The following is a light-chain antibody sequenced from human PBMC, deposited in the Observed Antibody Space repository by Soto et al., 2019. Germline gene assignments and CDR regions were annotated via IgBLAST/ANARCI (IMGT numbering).Light chain of an antibody. V-gene: IGKV3-11*01. Sequence: ESVLTQSPATLSLSPGERATLSCRANQSVSNYLAWYPQKPDQAPRLLIYDTSNRATGLPARFRGWGSGTVLTLTISGLETEDLAVYYCRQRRDWLTFGGGNKVEIK. J-gene: IGKJ4*01. CDR1: QSVSNY. CDR3: RQRRDWLT. CDR2: DTS.